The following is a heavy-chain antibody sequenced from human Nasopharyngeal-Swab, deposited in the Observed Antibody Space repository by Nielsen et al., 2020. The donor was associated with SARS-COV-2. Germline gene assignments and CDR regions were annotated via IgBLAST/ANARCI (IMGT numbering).Heavy chain of an antibody. J-gene: IGHJ4*02. V-gene: IGHV3-23*01. CDR3: ANLLSSGWYDTLFDY. D-gene: IGHD6-19*01. CDR1: GFTFSSYA. Sequence: GGSLRLSCAASGFTFSSYAMSWVRQAPGKGLEWVSAISGSGGSTYYADSVEGRFTISRDNSKNTLYLQMNSLRAEDTAVYYCANLLSSGWYDTLFDYWGQGTLVTVSS. CDR2: ISGSGGST.